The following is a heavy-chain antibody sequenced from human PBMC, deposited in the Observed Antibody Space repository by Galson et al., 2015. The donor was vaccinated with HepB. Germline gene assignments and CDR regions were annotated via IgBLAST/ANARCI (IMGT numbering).Heavy chain of an antibody. V-gene: IGHV4-59*08. Sequence: LVKPTQTLTLTCTVSGGSINGYYWSWVRQPPGKGLEWIGYIYFTGSTRYNPSLKSRVTISVDTSNNHFSLTLSSVTAADTAVYYCAKQQVWTGNYAFDYWGQGALVTVSS. D-gene: IGHD3/OR15-3a*01. J-gene: IGHJ4*02. CDR1: GGSINGYY. CDR2: IYFTGST. CDR3: AKQQVWTGNYAFDY.